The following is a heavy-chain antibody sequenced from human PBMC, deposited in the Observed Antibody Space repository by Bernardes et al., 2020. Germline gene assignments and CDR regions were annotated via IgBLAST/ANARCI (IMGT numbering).Heavy chain of an antibody. CDR1: GYTFTSYG. J-gene: IGHJ3*02. Sequence: ASVKVSCKASGYTFTSYGISWVRQAPGQGLEWMGWISVYNGNTNYAQKLLGRVTMTTDTSTNTAYMELRSLRSDDTAVYYCARDSEGFCSSTSCSYAFDIWGQGTMVTVSS. D-gene: IGHD2-2*01. CDR2: ISVYNGNT. CDR3: ARDSEGFCSSTSCSYAFDI. V-gene: IGHV1-18*01.